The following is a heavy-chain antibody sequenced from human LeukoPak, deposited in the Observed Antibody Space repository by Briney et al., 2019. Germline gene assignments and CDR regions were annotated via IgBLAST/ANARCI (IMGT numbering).Heavy chain of an antibody. J-gene: IGHJ6*02. D-gene: IGHD3-9*01. CDR3: ARMRGILTGYASDYYGMDV. CDR1: GYTFTSYD. V-gene: IGHV1-8*01. CDR2: MNPNSGNT. Sequence: ASVKVSCKASGYTFTSYDINWVRQATGQGLEWMGWMNPNSGNTGYAQKFQGRVTMTRNTSISTAYMEQSSLRSEDTAVYYCARMRGILTGYASDYYGMDVWGQGTTVTVSS.